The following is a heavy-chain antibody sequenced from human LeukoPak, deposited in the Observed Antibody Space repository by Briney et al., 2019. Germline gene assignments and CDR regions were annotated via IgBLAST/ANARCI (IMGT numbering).Heavy chain of an antibody. V-gene: IGHV4-39*01. CDR2: IYYTGTT. J-gene: IGHJ1*01. Sequence: PSETLSLTCTVSGGSISSSSYHWGWIRQPPGKGLEWIGSIYYTGTTYYNPSLKSRVTISVDTSKNQFSLKVSSLTAADTAVYYCARGSLRPEYFQHWGQGTLVTVSS. CDR1: GGSISSSSYH. CDR3: ARGSLRPEYFQH.